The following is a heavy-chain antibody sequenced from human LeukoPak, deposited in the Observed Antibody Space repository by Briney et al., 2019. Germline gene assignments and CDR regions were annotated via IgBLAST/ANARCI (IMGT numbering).Heavy chain of an antibody. CDR3: AKERGKGSSWCLIYYYYGMDV. D-gene: IGHD6-13*01. V-gene: IGHV3-30*18. CDR2: ISYDGSNK. Sequence: GRSLRLSCAASGFTFSSYGMHWVRQAPGKGLEWVAVISYDGSNKYYADPVKGRFPIPRANSKNTLYLQMNGLRAGDRAVYYCAKERGKGSSWCLIYYYYGMDVWGQGTTVTVSS. J-gene: IGHJ6*02. CDR1: GFTFSSYG.